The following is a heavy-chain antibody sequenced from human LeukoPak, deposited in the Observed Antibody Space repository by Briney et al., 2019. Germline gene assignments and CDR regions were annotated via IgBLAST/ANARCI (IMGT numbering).Heavy chain of an antibody. CDR3: ARVFLERLTSGYFDN. V-gene: IGHV3-30-3*01. CDR1: GFTFSEYA. CDR2: ISYDGRQK. D-gene: IGHD3-3*01. J-gene: IGHJ4*02. Sequence: PGRSLRLSCAASGFTFSEYAMHWVRQAPGKGLEWVAVISYDGRQKYYGDSVKGRFTISRDNPKNTLYLQMNSLRDDDTAVYYCARVFLERLTSGYFDNWGQGPLVTVSP.